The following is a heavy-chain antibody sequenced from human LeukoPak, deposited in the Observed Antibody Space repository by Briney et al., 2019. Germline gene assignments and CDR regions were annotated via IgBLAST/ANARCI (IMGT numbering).Heavy chain of an antibody. CDR1: GFTFSTDA. Sequence: PGRSLRLSCAASGFTFSTDAMHWVRQAPGKGLEWVAVISYDGSNKYYADSMKGRFTISRDNSKNRLYLQMNSLRAEDTAVYYCARAQIPGYCSSTSCYYYYYYMDVWGKGTTVTISS. CDR2: ISYDGSNK. D-gene: IGHD2-2*01. V-gene: IGHV3-30*04. J-gene: IGHJ6*03. CDR3: ARAQIPGYCSSTSCYYYYYYMDV.